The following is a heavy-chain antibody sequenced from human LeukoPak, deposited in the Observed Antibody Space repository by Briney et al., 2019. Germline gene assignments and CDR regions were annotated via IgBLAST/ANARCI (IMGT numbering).Heavy chain of an antibody. CDR2: IKRKTDGGTT. Sequence: PGGSLRLSCAASGFTFSNAWMTWGRQTPGKGLEWVGRIKRKTDGGTTDYAAPVKGRFNISRDDSKNTVYLQMNSLKTEDTAVYYCTTAVVVTGFDYWGQGTLVSVSS. D-gene: IGHD2-21*02. CDR1: GFTFSNAW. CDR3: TTAVVVTGFDY. J-gene: IGHJ4*02. V-gene: IGHV3-15*01.